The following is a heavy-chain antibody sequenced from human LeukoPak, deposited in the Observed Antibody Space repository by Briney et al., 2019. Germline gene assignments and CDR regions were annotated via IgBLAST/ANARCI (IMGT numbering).Heavy chain of an antibody. CDR1: GFTFSNYE. CDR3: ARGWFDF. V-gene: IGHV3-48*03. Sequence: GGSLRLSCAASGFTFSNYEMNWVRQAPGKGLEWVSYISSSGDIIYYAASVKGRFTISRDNAENSLYLQMNSLRAEDTAVYYCARGWFDFWGQGTLVTVSS. J-gene: IGHJ4*02. CDR2: ISSSGDII.